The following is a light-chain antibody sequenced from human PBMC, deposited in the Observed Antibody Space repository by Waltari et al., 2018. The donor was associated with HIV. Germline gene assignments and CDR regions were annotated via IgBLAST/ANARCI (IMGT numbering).Light chain of an antibody. J-gene: IGLJ2*01. CDR3: SSYAGIAVV. Sequence: QSALTQPPSASGSRGQSVTISCTGTSSDVGAYNYVSWYQQYPGMAPKLIIYEVNKRPSGFPDRFSGSKAGNTASLTVSGLQAEDEADFYCSSYAGIAVVFGGGTKLTVL. CDR2: EVN. V-gene: IGLV2-8*01. CDR1: SSDVGAYNY.